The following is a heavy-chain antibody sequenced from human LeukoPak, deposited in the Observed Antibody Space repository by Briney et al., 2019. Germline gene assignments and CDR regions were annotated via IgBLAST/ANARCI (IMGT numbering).Heavy chain of an antibody. J-gene: IGHJ6*03. CDR2: IYTSGST. V-gene: IGHV4-61*02. CDR1: GGSISSGSYY. Sequence: PSQTLSLTCTVSGGSISSGSYYWSWIRQPAGKGLEWIGRIYTSGSTNYNPSLKSRVTISVDTPKNQFSLKLSSVTAADTAVYYCARDRYDSKRYYYYMDVWGKGTTVTVSS. D-gene: IGHD3-3*01. CDR3: ARDRYDSKRYYYYMDV.